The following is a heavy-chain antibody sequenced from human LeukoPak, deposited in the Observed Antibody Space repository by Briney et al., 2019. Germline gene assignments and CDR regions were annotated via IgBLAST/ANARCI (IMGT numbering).Heavy chain of an antibody. D-gene: IGHD3-22*01. CDR1: GFTFSSYS. CDR2: ISSSSSTI. V-gene: IGHV3-48*04. CDR3: ARYLGQYYDTSDNWFDP. Sequence: GGSLRLSCAASGFTFSSYSMNWVRQAPGKGLEWVSYISSSSSTIYYADSVKGRFTISRDNAKNTLNLQMNSLRAEDTAVYYCARYLGQYYDTSDNWFDPWGQGTLVTVSS. J-gene: IGHJ5*02.